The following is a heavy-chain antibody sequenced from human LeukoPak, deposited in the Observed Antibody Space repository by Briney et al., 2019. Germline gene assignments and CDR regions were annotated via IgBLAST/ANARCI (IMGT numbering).Heavy chain of an antibody. Sequence: PGGSLRLSCAASGFTFSRYWMNWVHQAPGKGLEWVANIKQDGSAKYYVDSVKGRFTIYRDNSKNTLYLQMNSLRAEDTAVYYCAREPYGDYVIYWGQGTLVTVSS. V-gene: IGHV3-7*03. D-gene: IGHD4-17*01. J-gene: IGHJ4*02. CDR1: GFTFSRYW. CDR2: IKQDGSAK. CDR3: AREPYGDYVIY.